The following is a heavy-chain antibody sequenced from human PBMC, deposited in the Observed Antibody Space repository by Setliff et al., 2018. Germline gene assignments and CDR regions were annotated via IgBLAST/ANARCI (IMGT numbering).Heavy chain of an antibody. CDR3: ARSLGSGSYYNSRPFYSDY. Sequence: SETLSLTCTVSGGSIRNYYWSWIRQPPGKGLEWIGYIQTGGSTNYNPSLKSRVNISVDTSKKQFSLKLTSVTAADTAVYFCARSLGSGSYYNSRPFYSDYWGQGTLVTVSS. V-gene: IGHV4-4*08. CDR2: IQTGGST. CDR1: GGSIRNYY. J-gene: IGHJ4*02. D-gene: IGHD3-10*01.